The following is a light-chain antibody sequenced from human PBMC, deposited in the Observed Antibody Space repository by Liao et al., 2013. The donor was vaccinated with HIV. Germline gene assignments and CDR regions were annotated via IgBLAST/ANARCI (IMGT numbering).Light chain of an antibody. Sequence: SYELTQPPSVSVSPGQTASITCSGDKLGDKYACWYQQKPGQAPVLVIYYDSDRPSVIPERFSGSNSGNTATLSISRVEAGDEADYYCQVWDSNYDHPYVFGSGTKVTVL. CDR3: QVWDSNYDHPYV. V-gene: IGLV3-1*01. CDR1: KLGDKY. J-gene: IGLJ1*01. CDR2: YDS.